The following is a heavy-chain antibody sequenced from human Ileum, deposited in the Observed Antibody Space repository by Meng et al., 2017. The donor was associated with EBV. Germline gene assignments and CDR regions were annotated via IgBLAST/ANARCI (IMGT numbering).Heavy chain of an antibody. V-gene: IGHV2-5*01. Sequence: VKESSATALKPNTTLTLTCTFSCVSLSTSGVGVGWIRQPPGKALEWLAMIYGQGDKHYSPSLTSRLTITKDPSKHQVVLTMTNLDSVDTATYYCALRPRQLLRGWFDSWGQGALVTVSS. CDR3: ALRPRQLLRGWFDS. J-gene: IGHJ5*01. CDR1: CVSLSTSGVG. D-gene: IGHD6-13*01. CDR2: IYGQGDK.